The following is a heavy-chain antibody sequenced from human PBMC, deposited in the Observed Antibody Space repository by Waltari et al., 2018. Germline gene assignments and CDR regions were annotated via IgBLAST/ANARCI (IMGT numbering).Heavy chain of an antibody. CDR2: ITGDGRRI. J-gene: IGHJ4*02. D-gene: IGHD7-27*01. CDR1: GFIFSGYW. CDR3: VRGLGDS. V-gene: IGHV3-74*01. Sequence: VQLVESGGGLVQPGGSLRLSCAASGFIFSGYWMHWVRQAPGKGLMWVSRITGDGRRIAYADSVKGRFTISRDNAKNTLHLQMNSLRADDTATYYCVRGLGDSWGQGTLVTVSS.